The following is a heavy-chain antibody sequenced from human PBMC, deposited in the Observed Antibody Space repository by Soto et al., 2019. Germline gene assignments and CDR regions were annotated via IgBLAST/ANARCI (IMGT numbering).Heavy chain of an antibody. Sequence: SGPTLVNPTQTLTLTCTFSGFSLSTSGVGVGWIRQPPGKALEWLALIYWDDDKRYSPSLKSRLTITKDTSKNQVVLTMTNMDPVDTATYYCAHRRGRAYYYGSGPAYFDYWGQGTLVTVSS. D-gene: IGHD3-10*01. V-gene: IGHV2-5*02. CDR1: GFSLSTSGVG. J-gene: IGHJ4*02. CDR2: IYWDDDK. CDR3: AHRRGRAYYYGSGPAYFDY.